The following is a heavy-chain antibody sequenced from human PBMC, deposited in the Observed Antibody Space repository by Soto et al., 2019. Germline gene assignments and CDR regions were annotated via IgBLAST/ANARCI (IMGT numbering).Heavy chain of an antibody. Sequence: GGSLRLSCAASGFTLSSYWMHWVRQAPGKGLVWVSRINSDGSSTSYADSVKGRFTISRDNAKNTLYLQMNSLRAEDTAVYYCARESGSYRFDPWGQGTLVTVSS. V-gene: IGHV3-74*01. J-gene: IGHJ5*02. D-gene: IGHD1-26*01. CDR3: ARESGSYRFDP. CDR1: GFTLSSYW. CDR2: INSDGSST.